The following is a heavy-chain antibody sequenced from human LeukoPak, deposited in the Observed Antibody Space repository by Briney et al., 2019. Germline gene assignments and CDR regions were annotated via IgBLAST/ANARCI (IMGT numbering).Heavy chain of an antibody. J-gene: IGHJ4*02. D-gene: IGHD3-9*01. CDR3: AKEVRYFDWFLQSMGFDY. Sequence: GGSLRLSCAASGFTFSSYAMSWVRQAAGKGLEWVSAISGSGGSTYYADSVKGRFTISRDNSKNTLYLQMNSLRAEDTAVYYCAKEVRYFDWFLQSMGFDYWGQGTLVTVSS. V-gene: IGHV3-23*01. CDR2: ISGSGGST. CDR1: GFTFSSYA.